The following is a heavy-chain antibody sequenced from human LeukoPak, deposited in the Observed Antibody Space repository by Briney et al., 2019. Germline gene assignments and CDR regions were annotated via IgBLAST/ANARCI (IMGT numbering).Heavy chain of an antibody. D-gene: IGHD3-22*01. CDR2: ITTSGDST. CDR1: GFTFSSYA. J-gene: IGHJ1*01. V-gene: IGHV3-23*01. CDR3: VCYDNAAEYFHY. Sequence: GGSLRLSCAASGFTFSSYAMSWVRQAPGKGLEWVSSITTSGDSTSYADSVKGRFTISRDNSKNTLYPQMNSLRAEDTALYYCVCYDNAAEYFHYWGQGTLVTVSS.